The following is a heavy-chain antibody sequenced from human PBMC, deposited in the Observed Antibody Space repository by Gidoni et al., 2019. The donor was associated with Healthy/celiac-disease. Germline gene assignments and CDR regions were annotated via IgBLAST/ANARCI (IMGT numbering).Heavy chain of an antibody. CDR1: GFTFSSYA. J-gene: IGHJ5*02. Sequence: QVQLVEAGGGVVQPGRSLRVSCASSGFTFSSYAMHWVRQATGKGLEWVAVISYDGSNKYYADSVKCRFTISRDNSKNTLYLQMNSLRAEDTAVYYCARARLRFLEWLLDPGWFDPWGQGTLVTVSS. CDR2: ISYDGSNK. V-gene: IGHV3-30*01. CDR3: ARARLRFLEWLLDPGWFDP. D-gene: IGHD3-3*01.